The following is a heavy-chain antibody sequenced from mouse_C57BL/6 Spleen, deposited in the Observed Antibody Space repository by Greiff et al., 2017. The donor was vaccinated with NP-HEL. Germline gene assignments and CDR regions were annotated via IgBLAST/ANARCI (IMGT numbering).Heavy chain of an antibody. CDR2: ISDGGSYT. D-gene: IGHD2-3*01. V-gene: IGHV5-4*01. J-gene: IGHJ3*01. CDR1: GFTFSSYA. Sequence: DVKLVESGGGLVKPGGSLKLSCAASGFTFSSYAMSWVRQTPEKRLEWVATISDGGSYTYYPDNVKGRFTISRDNAKNNLYLQMSHLKSEDTAMYYCARECYEDWFAYWGQGTLVTVSA. CDR3: ARECYEDWFAY.